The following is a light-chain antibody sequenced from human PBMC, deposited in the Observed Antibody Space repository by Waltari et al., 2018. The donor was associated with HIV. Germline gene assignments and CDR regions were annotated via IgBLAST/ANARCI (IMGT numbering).Light chain of an antibody. CDR1: QSISTY. J-gene: IGKJ2*01. CDR3: HQSNSFPST. Sequence: EIVLTQSPATLSLSPGERATLSCRASQSISTYLAWYQQKPGQAPRLLIHDASIRAIGIPSRFSGTGTGTDFKLTIRNLQPEDFATYFCHQSNSFPSTFGPGTKLEIK. V-gene: IGKV3-11*01. CDR2: DAS.